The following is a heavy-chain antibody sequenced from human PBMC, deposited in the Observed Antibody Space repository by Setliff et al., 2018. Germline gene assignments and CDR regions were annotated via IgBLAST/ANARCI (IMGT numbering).Heavy chain of an antibody. J-gene: IGHJ3*02. D-gene: IGHD3-22*01. CDR1: GYTCTSHY. CDR3: ARDVFPYHYEGAFDI. V-gene: IGHV1-46*01. CDR2: INPSSGRT. Sequence: ASVKVSCKASGYTCTSHYMHWVRQAPGLGLEWMGTINPSSGRTSYAQKFQGRVTMTRDTSTSTVYMDMSSLRSEDTAVYYCARDVFPYHYEGAFDIWGQGRMVTVSS.